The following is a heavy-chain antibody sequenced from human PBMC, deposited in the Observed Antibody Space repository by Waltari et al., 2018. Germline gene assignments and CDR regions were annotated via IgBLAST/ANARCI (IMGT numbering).Heavy chain of an antibody. CDR2: INPNSGGA. V-gene: IGHV1-2*02. J-gene: IGHJ4*02. D-gene: IGHD3-3*01. Sequence: QVQLVQSGAEVKKPGASVKVSCKASGYPFTGSYIHWVRQAPGQGLEWMGWINPNSGGANYAQRFLGRVTMTRDTSISTAYMELNSLRSDDTALYYCGREIGVSWRVVDYWGQGTLVTVSS. CDR3: GREIGVSWRVVDY. CDR1: GYPFTGSY.